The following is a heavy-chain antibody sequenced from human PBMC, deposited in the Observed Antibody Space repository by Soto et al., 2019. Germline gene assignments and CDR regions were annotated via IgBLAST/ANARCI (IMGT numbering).Heavy chain of an antibody. V-gene: IGHV3-15*01. Sequence: GGSLRLSCAASGFTFSNAWMSWVRQAPGKGLEWVGRIKSKTDGGTADYAAPVKGRFTISRDDSKNTLYLQMNSLKTEDTAVYYCTTGLVATSLTWYCYGMDVWGQGTTVTVSS. CDR1: GFTFSNAW. CDR3: TTGLVATSLTWYCYGMDV. D-gene: IGHD5-12*01. CDR2: IKSKTDGGTA. J-gene: IGHJ6*02.